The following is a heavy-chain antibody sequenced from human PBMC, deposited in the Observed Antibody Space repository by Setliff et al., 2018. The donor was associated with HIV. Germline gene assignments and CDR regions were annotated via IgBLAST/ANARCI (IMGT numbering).Heavy chain of an antibody. D-gene: IGHD3-9*01. Sequence: GGSLRLSCAASGFTFSNAWMSWVRQAPGKGLEWVGRIKSKTDGGTTDYAAPVKGRFTISRDDSKNTRYLQMNSLRAEDTAVYYCAREPHELRYFDWLLYPAYYYYGMDVWGQGTTVTVSS. CDR2: IKSKTDGGTT. CDR3: AREPHELRYFDWLLYPAYYYYGMDV. CDR1: GFTFSNAW. V-gene: IGHV3-15*01. J-gene: IGHJ6*02.